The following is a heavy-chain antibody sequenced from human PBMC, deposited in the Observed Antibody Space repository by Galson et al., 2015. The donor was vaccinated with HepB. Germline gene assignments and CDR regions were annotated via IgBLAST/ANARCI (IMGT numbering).Heavy chain of an antibody. CDR1: GFTFNNYA. D-gene: IGHD1-26*01. J-gene: IGHJ4*02. CDR2: SSYDGNTG. V-gene: IGHV3-30*04. CDR3: ATPESKWELLNYFEY. Sequence: SLRLSCAASGFTFNNYAMHWVRQAPGKGLEWVAVSSYDGNTGHYADSVRGRFTVSRDNSKNMLYLQLNSLRPEDTAVYFCATPESKWELLNYFEYWGQGTLVAVSS.